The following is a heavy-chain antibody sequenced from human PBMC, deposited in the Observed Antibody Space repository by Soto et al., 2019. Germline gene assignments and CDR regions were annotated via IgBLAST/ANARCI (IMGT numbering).Heavy chain of an antibody. V-gene: IGHV3-49*03. Sequence: GGSLRLSCRGSGFTFRDYCMNWFRQAPGKGREWIGFIRSKADGGTTEYAASVEGRFTISRDDSNSIAYLQMNSLKTEDTAIYYCSRDFRGAGEDFDYWGQGTLVTVSS. J-gene: IGHJ4*02. CDR3: SRDFRGAGEDFDY. D-gene: IGHD4-17*01. CDR1: GFTFRDYC. CDR2: IRSKADGGTT.